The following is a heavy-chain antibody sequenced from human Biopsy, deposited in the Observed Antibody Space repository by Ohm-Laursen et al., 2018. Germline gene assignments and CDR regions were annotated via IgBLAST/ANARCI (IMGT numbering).Heavy chain of an antibody. CDR3: ARPKSRRAFDV. CDR2: TKQDGSEK. J-gene: IGHJ3*01. Sequence: SLRLSCAASGFTFADYWMNWVRRAPGKGLEWVANTKQDGSEKNYVDSVKGRFTITRDNANNSLYLQMNSLRVEDTAVYYCARPKSRRAFDVWGQGTMVTVSS. V-gene: IGHV3-7*01. CDR1: GFTFADYW. D-gene: IGHD2-2*01.